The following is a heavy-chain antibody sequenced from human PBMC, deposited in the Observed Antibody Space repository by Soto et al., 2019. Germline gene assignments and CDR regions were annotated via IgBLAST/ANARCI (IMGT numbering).Heavy chain of an antibody. CDR1: GYTFTDYY. D-gene: IGHD6-19*01. CDR3: SRASAVAGGSSNSLPNDY. Sequence: QVQLVQSGAEVKKPGASVKVSCKASGYTFTDYYIHWVRQAPGQGLEWMGWINPTTGGTSYAQNFQGRVNMTSDTSISTAYMELSRLSSDDTSIYYCSRASAVAGGSSNSLPNDYWGQGTLVTVSS. J-gene: IGHJ4*02. CDR2: INPTTGGT. V-gene: IGHV1-2*02.